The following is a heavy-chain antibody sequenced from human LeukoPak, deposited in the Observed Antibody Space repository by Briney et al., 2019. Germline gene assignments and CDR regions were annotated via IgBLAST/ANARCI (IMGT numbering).Heavy chain of an antibody. J-gene: IGHJ4*02. CDR1: GFTFSSYG. CDR2: ISYDGSNK. CDR3: AKRGSYYDSSPLDY. V-gene: IGHV3-30*18. Sequence: GGSLRLSCAASGFTFSSYGMHWVRQAPGKGLEWAAVISYDGSNKYYADSVKGRFTISRDNSKNTLYLQMNSLRAEDTAVYYCAKRGSYYDSSPLDYWGQGTLVTVSS. D-gene: IGHD3-22*01.